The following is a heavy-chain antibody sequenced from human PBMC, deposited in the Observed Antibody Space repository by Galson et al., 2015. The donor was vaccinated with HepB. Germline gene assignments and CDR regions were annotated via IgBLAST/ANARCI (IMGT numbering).Heavy chain of an antibody. CDR3: ARGGGYYGSYTEYYFDD. CDR2: ISYDGTNK. J-gene: IGHJ4*02. CDR1: GFTLSNYA. Sequence: SLRLSCAVSGFTLSNYAMHWVRQAPGKGLEWVSFISYDGTNKYYAHPVPGRFTISRDTSENTLYLHMNSLRADDTAVYYCARGGGYYGSYTEYYFDDWGQGTRVTVSS. D-gene: IGHD5-12*01. V-gene: IGHV3-30-3*01.